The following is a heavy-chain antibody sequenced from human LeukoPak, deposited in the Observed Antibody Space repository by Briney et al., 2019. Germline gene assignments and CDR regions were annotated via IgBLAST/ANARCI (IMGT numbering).Heavy chain of an antibody. D-gene: IGHD6-13*01. CDR3: ARYDSSWGYFDY. V-gene: IGHV4-28*01. J-gene: IGHJ4*02. Sequence: SDTLSLACAVSGYSISSSNWWGWIRQPPGKGLEWIGYIYYSGSTYYSPSLKSRVTMSVDTSKNHFSLKLTSVTAVDTAVYYCARYDSSWGYFDYWGQGTLVTVSS. CDR2: IYYSGST. CDR1: GYSISSSNW.